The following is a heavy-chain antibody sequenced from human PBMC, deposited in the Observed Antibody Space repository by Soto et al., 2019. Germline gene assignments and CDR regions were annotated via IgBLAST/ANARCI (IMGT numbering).Heavy chain of an antibody. J-gene: IGHJ4*02. CDR3: ARDGDYYGSESYDY. CDR2: IYYSGST. V-gene: IGHV4-59*01. CDR1: GGSISSYY. Sequence: SETLSLTCTVSGGSISSYYWSWIRQPPGKGLEWIGYIYYSGSTNYNPSLKSRVTISVDTSKNQFSLKLSSVTAADTAVYYCARDGDYYGSESYDYWGQGTLVTVSS. D-gene: IGHD3-10*01.